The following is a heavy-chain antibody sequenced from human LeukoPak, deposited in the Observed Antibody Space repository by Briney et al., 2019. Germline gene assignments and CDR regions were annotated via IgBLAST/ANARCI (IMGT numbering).Heavy chain of an antibody. V-gene: IGHV3-74*01. CDR2: INTDGSST. CDR3: ARVKHPDWFDP. Sequence: GGSLRLSCAASGFTSSSYWMHWVRQAPGKGLVWVSRINTDGSSTSYADSVKGRFTISRDNAKNTLYLQMNSLRAEDTAVYYCARVKHPDWFDPWGQGTLVTVSS. CDR1: GFTSSSYW. J-gene: IGHJ5*02.